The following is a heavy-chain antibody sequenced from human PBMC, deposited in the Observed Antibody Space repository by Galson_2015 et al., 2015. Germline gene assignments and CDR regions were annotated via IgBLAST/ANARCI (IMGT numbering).Heavy chain of an antibody. D-gene: IGHD2-21*02. CDR2: ISSSSSTI. CDR1: GFTFSSYS. J-gene: IGHJ4*02. Sequence: SLRLSCAASGFTFSSYSMNWVRQAPGKGLEWVSYISSSSSTIYYADSVKGRFTISRDNAKNSLYLQMNSLRDEDTAVYYCARGPRTKHIVVVTATHNNNYFDYWGQGTLVTVSS. V-gene: IGHV3-48*02. CDR3: ARGPRTKHIVVVTATHNNNYFDY.